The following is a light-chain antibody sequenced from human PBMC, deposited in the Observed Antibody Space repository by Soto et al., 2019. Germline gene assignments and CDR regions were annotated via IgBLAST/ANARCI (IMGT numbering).Light chain of an antibody. CDR2: DAS. CDR3: QQRSNWPPIT. V-gene: IGKV3-11*01. J-gene: IGKJ5*01. Sequence: PGERATLSCRASQSVSSYLAWYQQKPGQAPRLLIYDASNSATGIPARFSGSGSGTDFTLTISSLEPEDFAVYYCQQRSNWPPITFGQGTRLEIK. CDR1: QSVSSY.